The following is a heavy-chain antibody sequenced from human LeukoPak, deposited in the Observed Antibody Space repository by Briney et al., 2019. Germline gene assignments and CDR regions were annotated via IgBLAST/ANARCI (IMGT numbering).Heavy chain of an antibody. D-gene: IGHD3-3*01. CDR2: IYTSGST. Sequence: SQTLSLTCTVSGGSISSGSYYWSWIRQPAGKGLEWIGRIYTSGSTNYNPSLKSRVTISVDTSKNQFSLKLSSEAAADTAVYYCARDQGGDDFWSDRTQVPPNYYYYYYMDVGGKGTTVTVSS. V-gene: IGHV4-61*02. CDR1: GGSISSGSYY. J-gene: IGHJ6*03. CDR3: ARDQGGDDFWSDRTQVPPNYYYYYYMDV.